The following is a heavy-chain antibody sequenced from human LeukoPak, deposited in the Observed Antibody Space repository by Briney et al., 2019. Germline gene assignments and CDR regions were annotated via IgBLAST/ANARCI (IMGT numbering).Heavy chain of an antibody. Sequence: SVKVSCKASGGTFSSYAISWVRQAPGQGLEWMGRIIPIFGTANYAQKFQGRVTITTDESTSTAYMELSSLRSEDTAVYYCARAGTENFSNIWFDPWGQGTLVTVSS. CDR3: ARAGTENFSNIWFDP. D-gene: IGHD3-10*01. CDR2: IIPIFGTA. V-gene: IGHV1-69*05. J-gene: IGHJ5*02. CDR1: GGTFSSYA.